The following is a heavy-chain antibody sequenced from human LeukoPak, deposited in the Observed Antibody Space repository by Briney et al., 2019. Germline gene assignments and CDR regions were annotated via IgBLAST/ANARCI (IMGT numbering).Heavy chain of an antibody. V-gene: IGHV4-39*01. CDR2: IYYSGST. CDR1: DGSISSSSYY. CDR3: ARCLEAPNRAVGGGLDY. D-gene: IGHD3-3*01. Sequence: SETLSLTCTVSDGSISSSSYYWGWIRQPPGKGLEWIGSIYYSGSTYYNPSLKSRVTISVDTSKNQFSLKLSSVTAADTAVYYCARCLEAPNRAVGGGLDYWGQGTLVTVSS. J-gene: IGHJ4*02.